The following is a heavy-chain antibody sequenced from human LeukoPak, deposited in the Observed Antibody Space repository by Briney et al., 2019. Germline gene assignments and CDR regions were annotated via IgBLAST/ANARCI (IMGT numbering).Heavy chain of an antibody. D-gene: IGHD6-13*01. CDR3: ASSISSSWARGFDP. Sequence: SQTLSLTCSVSGGSISSSSYYWDWIRQPPGTGLEWIGSIYYSGSTYYNPSLKSRVTISVDTSKNQFSLKLSSVTAADTAVYYCASSISSSWARGFDPWGQGTLVTVSS. CDR2: IYYSGST. J-gene: IGHJ5*02. CDR1: GGSISSSSYY. V-gene: IGHV4-39*01.